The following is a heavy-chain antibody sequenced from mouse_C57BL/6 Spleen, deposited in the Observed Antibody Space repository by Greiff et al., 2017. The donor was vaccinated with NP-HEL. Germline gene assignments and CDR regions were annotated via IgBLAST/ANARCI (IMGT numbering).Heavy chain of an antibody. CDR1: GYTFTSYW. CDR2: INPSNGGT. D-gene: IGHD1-1*01. Sequence: VKLQQPGTELVKPGASVKLSCKASGYTFTSYWMHWVKQRPGQGLEWIGNINPSNGGTNYNEKFKSKATLTVDKSSSTAYMQLSSLTSEDSAVYYCAREVTTVLNAMDYWGQGTSVTVSS. CDR3: AREVTTVLNAMDY. J-gene: IGHJ4*01. V-gene: IGHV1-53*01.